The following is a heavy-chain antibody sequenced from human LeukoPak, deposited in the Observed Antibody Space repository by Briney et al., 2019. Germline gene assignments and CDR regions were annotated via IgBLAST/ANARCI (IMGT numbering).Heavy chain of an antibody. Sequence: PSETLSLTRTVSGGSISSGGYYWSWIRQHPGKGLEWIGYIYYSGSTYYNPSLKSRVTISVDTSKNQFSLKLGSVTAADTAVYYCARDWVGDYAIDPWGQGTLVTVSS. D-gene: IGHD4-17*01. CDR2: IYYSGST. V-gene: IGHV4-31*03. J-gene: IGHJ5*02. CDR3: ARDWVGDYAIDP. CDR1: GGSISSGGYY.